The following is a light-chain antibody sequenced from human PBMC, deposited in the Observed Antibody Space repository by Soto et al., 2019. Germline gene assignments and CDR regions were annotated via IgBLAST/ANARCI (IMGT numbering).Light chain of an antibody. CDR3: MQALQTPWT. V-gene: IGKV2-28*01. Sequence: DIVMTQSPLSLPVTPGEPASMSCKSSQSLLHSNGYNYLDWYVQKPGQSPQLLIYLGSYRAYGVPDRFSGSGSGTDFTLKISRVEAVDVGVYYCMQALQTPWTFGQGTKVEIK. J-gene: IGKJ1*01. CDR2: LGS. CDR1: QSLLHSNGYNY.